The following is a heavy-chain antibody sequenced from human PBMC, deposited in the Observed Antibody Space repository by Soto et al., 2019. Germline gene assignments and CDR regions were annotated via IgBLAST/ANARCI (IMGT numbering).Heavy chain of an antibody. J-gene: IGHJ4*02. D-gene: IGHD5-18*01. V-gene: IGHV3-30*03. Sequence: QAHLVESGGGVVQPGRSLRLSCAASGFTFTSYGMHWVRQAPGTRLEWVAVISYDGGLQHYADSVKGRFTITRDSSKNMVLLQMNSLRAEDTAVYYCVSARGYGHASVPYSWGQGTLVSVSS. CDR3: VSARGYGHASVPYS. CDR1: GFTFTSYG. CDR2: ISYDGGLQ.